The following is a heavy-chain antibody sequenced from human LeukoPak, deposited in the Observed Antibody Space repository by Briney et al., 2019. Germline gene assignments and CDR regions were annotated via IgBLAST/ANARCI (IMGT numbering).Heavy chain of an antibody. CDR2: IYPGDSDT. CDR1: GHNFTTYW. Sequence: GESLKISCQGSGHNFTTYWIGWVRQKPGEGLEWMGIIYPGDSDTRYSPSFQGQVTISADKSISTAYLQWSSLKASDTAMYYCARPGLAYYYDSSGYYPFDYWGQGTLVTVSS. CDR3: ARPGLAYYYDSSGYYPFDY. D-gene: IGHD3-22*01. J-gene: IGHJ4*02. V-gene: IGHV5-51*01.